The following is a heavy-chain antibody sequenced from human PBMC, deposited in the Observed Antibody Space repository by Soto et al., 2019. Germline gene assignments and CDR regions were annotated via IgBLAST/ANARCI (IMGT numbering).Heavy chain of an antibody. V-gene: IGHV3-48*01. CDR2: ISSSSSTI. D-gene: IGHD5-12*01. J-gene: IGHJ5*02. CDR1: GFTFSSYS. Sequence: GSLRLSCAASGFTFSSYSMNWVRQAPGKGLEWVSYISSSSSTIYYADSVKGRFTISRDNAKNSLYLQMNSLRAEDTAVYYCARAGRGYSGYDSFFWFDPWGQGTLVTVSS. CDR3: ARAGRGYSGYDSFFWFDP.